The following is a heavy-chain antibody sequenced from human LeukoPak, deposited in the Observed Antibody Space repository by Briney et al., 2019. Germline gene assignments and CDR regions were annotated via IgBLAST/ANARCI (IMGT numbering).Heavy chain of an antibody. CDR2: IHSTSGSI. V-gene: IGHV3-48*01. CDR1: GSTFSSYH. J-gene: IGHJ4*02. CDR3: SRVVQDVTGADY. Sequence: PGGSLRLSCAASGSTFSSYHMNWVRQAPGKGLEWLSYIHSTSGSIHYADSVKGRFTISRDNAKNSLYLQMNSLRAEDTAVYYCSRVVQDVTGADYWGQGTLVIVSS. D-gene: IGHD3-9*01.